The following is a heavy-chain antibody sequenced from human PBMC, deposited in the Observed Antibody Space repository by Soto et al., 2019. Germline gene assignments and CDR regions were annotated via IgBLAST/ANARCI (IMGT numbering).Heavy chain of an antibody. D-gene: IGHD2-2*01. CDR3: ARELLGYCSSTSCYEVD. V-gene: IGHV1-69*01. Sequence: QVQLVQSGAEVKKPGSSLKVSCKASGGTFSSYAISWVRQAPGQGLEWMGGIIPIFGTANYAQKFQVRVTITADESTSTAYMELSSLRSEDTAVYYCARELLGYCSSTSCYEVDWGQGTLVTVSS. CDR2: IIPIFGTA. CDR1: GGTFSSYA. J-gene: IGHJ4*02.